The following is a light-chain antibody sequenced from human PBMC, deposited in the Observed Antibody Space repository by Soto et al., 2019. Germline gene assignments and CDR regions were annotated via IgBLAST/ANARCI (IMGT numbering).Light chain of an antibody. V-gene: IGKV1-39*01. Sequence: DIQMTQSPSSLSSSVGDRVTITCRASQSISSYLNWYQQKPGKAPKLLIYAASSLQSGVPSRFSGSGSGTDFTLTISSLQPEDFATYYCQPSYSTPRTVGQGTMVEIK. CDR2: AAS. CDR1: QSISSY. CDR3: QPSYSTPRT. J-gene: IGKJ1*01.